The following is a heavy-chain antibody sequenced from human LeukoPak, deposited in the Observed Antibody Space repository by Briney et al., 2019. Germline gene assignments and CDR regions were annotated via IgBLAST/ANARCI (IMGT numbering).Heavy chain of an antibody. CDR2: IIPILAIA. Sequence: GSSVKVSCEASGGTFSSYTISWVRQAPGQGLEWMGRIIPILAIANYAQKFQGRVTITADKSTSTAYMDLSSLRSEDTAVYYCARTVTTGNDAFDIWGQGTMVTVSS. J-gene: IGHJ3*02. CDR1: GGTFSSYT. V-gene: IGHV1-69*02. D-gene: IGHD4-17*01. CDR3: ARTVTTGNDAFDI.